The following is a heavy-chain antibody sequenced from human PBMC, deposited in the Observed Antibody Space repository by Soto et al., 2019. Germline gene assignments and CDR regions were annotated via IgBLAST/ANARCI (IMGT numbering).Heavy chain of an antibody. Sequence: QVQLQESGPGLVKPSQTLSLTCTVSGGSISSGGYYWSWIRQHPGKGLEWIGYIYYSGSTYYNPSLKSRVTMSLDTSKNQSSRRLSSVTAADTAVYYCARGVTLVRGLGWFCFDYWGQGTLVTVSS. CDR1: GGSISSGGYY. CDR2: IYYSGST. V-gene: IGHV4-31*03. J-gene: IGHJ4*02. D-gene: IGHD3-10*01. CDR3: ARGVTLVRGLGWFCFDY.